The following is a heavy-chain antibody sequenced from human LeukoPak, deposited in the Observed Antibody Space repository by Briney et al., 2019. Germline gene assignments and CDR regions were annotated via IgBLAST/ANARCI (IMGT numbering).Heavy chain of an antibody. CDR2: INHSGST. J-gene: IGHJ6*03. Sequence: KTSETLSLTCTVSGGSISSYYWSWIRQPPGKGLEWIGEINHSGSTNYNPSLKSRVTISVDTSKNQFSLKLSSVTAADTAVYYCAREKQQLARDYYYYMDVWGKGTTVTISS. CDR1: GGSISSYY. V-gene: IGHV4-59*01. D-gene: IGHD6-13*01. CDR3: AREKQQLARDYYYYMDV.